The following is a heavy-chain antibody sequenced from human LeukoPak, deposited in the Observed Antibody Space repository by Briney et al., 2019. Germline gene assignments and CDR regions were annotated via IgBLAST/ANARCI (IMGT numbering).Heavy chain of an antibody. CDR2: INNNSGDR. CDR3: ARDYSSSSGYFDY. CDR1: GYTFTGYY. J-gene: IGHJ4*02. Sequence: ASVKVSCKASGYTFTGYYMHWVRQAPGQGLEWMGWINNNSGDRNYAEKVPGRVTMTRETSFSTAYMDLRRLRSDETAVYYCARDYSSSSGYFDYCGQGILVTVSS. V-gene: IGHV1-2*02. D-gene: IGHD6-6*01.